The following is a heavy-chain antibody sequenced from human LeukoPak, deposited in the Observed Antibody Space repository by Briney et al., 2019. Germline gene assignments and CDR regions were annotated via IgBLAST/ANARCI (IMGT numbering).Heavy chain of an antibody. CDR1: GGTFSSYT. D-gene: IGHD3-22*01. V-gene: IGHV1-69*04. CDR3: ARDPSGGGYFDY. Sequence: SVKVSCKASGGTFSSYTISWVRQAPGQGLEWMGRIIPILGIANYAQKFQGRVTITADKSTSTAYMELSSLRSEDTAVYYCARDPSGGGYFDYWGQGTLVTISS. J-gene: IGHJ4*02. CDR2: IIPILGIA.